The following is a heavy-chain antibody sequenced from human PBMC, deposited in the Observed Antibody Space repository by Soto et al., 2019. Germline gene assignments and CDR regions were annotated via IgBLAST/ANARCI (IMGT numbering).Heavy chain of an antibody. D-gene: IGHD3-16*01. J-gene: IGHJ4*02. V-gene: IGHV3-21*01. CDR2: ISSSSSYI. Sequence: GGSLRLSCAASGFTFSSYSMNWVRQAPGKGLEWVSSISSSSSYIYYADSVKGRFTISRDNAKNSLYLQMNSLRAEDTAVYYCARDFMLLRLGAHGYWGQGTLVTVSS. CDR3: ARDFMLLRLGAHGY. CDR1: GFTFSSYS.